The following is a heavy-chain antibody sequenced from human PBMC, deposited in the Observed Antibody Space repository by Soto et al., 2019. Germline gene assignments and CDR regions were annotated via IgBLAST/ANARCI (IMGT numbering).Heavy chain of an antibody. V-gene: IGHV3-9*01. D-gene: IGHD6-25*01. CDR2: ISWNSGRK. CDR3: AKDSGYGFFDY. Sequence: EVQLVESGGGLVQPGRSLRLSCAASGFTFDDYAIHWVRQAPGKGLEWVSGISWNSGRKGYADSVKGRFTISRDNAKNSLDLQMNSLRTEDTALYYCAKDSGYGFFDYWGQGTLVTVSS. J-gene: IGHJ4*02. CDR1: GFTFDDYA.